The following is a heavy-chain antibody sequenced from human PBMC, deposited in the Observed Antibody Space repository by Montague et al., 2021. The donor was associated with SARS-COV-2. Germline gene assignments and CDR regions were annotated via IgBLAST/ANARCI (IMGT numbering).Heavy chain of an antibody. CDR2: VHYSGRP. D-gene: IGHD1-1*01. V-gene: IGHV4-39*01. Sequence: LSLTCTVSGDSISSGSYNWGWIRQPPGKGLEWIGSVHYSGRPYYNPSLKSRVTIYVDTSKNQLSLKLSSVTAADTAIYYCTRHVHMTWPEPSPGFDYWGQGTLVTVSS. CDR3: TRHVHMTWPEPSPGFDY. CDR1: GDSISSGSYN. J-gene: IGHJ4*02.